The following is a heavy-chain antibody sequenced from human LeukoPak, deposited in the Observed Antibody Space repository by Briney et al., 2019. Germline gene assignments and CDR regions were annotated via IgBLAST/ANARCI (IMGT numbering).Heavy chain of an antibody. V-gene: IGHV4-30-2*01. CDR3: ASYSYGYIY. D-gene: IGHD5-18*01. CDR1: GGYISSGGYS. Sequence: SQTLSLTCAVCGGYISSGGYSWSWIRQPPGKGLEWIGYIYHSGSTYYNPSLKSRVTISVDRSKNQFSLKLSSVTAADTAVYYCASYSYGYIYWGQGTLVTVSS. J-gene: IGHJ4*02. CDR2: IYHSGST.